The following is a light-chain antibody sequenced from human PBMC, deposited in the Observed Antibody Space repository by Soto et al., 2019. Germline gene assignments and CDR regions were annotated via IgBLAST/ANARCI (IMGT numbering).Light chain of an antibody. V-gene: IGKV3-20*01. CDR3: QQYGGAPWT. CDR2: GAS. CDR1: QSVSSNY. J-gene: IGKJ1*01. Sequence: EIVLTQSPGTLSLYPGERATLFCRASQSVSSNYLAWFQQRPGQPPRLLISGASSRATGIPDRFSGSGSGTDFTLTISRLEPEDFAVYHCQQYGGAPWTFGQGTKVDIK.